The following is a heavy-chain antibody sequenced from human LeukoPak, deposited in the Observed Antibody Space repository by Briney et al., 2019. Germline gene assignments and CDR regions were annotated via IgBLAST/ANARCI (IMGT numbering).Heavy chain of an antibody. CDR1: GLTFSSYD. J-gene: IGHJ3*02. D-gene: IGHD2-8*02. CDR2: IHTAGDT. CDR3: ARGLPGGLDI. Sequence: GGSLRLSCAASGLTFSSYDMHWVRQVTGKGLEWVSSIHTAGDTHYSGSVKGRFTISRENVKNSLYLQMNSLRAGDTAVYYCARGLPGGLDIWGQGTMVTVSP. V-gene: IGHV3-13*01.